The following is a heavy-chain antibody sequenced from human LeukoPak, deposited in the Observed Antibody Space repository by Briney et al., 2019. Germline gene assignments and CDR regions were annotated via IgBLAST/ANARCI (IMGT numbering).Heavy chain of an antibody. J-gene: IGHJ4*02. CDR2: VYYSGSS. Sequence: SETLSLTCTVSGGSISSNSYYWGWLRQPPGRGLEWIGSVYYSGSSHYNPSLKSRVTISVDTSKNQFSLELSSVSAADTAVYYCARGNDILTGYYTREEDYFDYWGQGTLVTVSS. V-gene: IGHV4-39*07. D-gene: IGHD3-9*01. CDR1: GGSISSNSYY. CDR3: ARGNDILTGYYTREEDYFDY.